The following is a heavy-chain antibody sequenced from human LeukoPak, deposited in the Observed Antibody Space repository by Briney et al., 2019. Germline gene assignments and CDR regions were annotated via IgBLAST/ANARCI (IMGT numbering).Heavy chain of an antibody. V-gene: IGHV1-8*01. CDR1: GYTFTSYD. D-gene: IGHD6-19*01. Sequence: ASVKVSCKASGYTFTSYDINWVRQATGQGLEWMGWMNTNSGNTGYAQKLQGRVTMTRNTSINTAYLELSSLRSEDTAVYYCAIHQWLDFDYWGQGTLVTVSS. CDR3: AIHQWLDFDY. J-gene: IGHJ4*02. CDR2: MNTNSGNT.